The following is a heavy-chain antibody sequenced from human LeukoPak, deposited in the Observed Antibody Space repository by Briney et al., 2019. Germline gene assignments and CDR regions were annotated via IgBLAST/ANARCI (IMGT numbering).Heavy chain of an antibody. CDR1: GYTFTSYG. V-gene: IGHV1-18*01. Sequence: ASVKVSCKASGYTFTSYGISWVRQAPGQGLEWMGWISAYNGNTNYAQKLQGRVTMTTDRSTSTAYMELRSLRSDDTAVYYCARGPYSSGWYFTTADYYYMDVWGKGTTVTISS. CDR3: ARGPYSSGWYFTTADYYYMDV. D-gene: IGHD6-19*01. CDR2: ISAYNGNT. J-gene: IGHJ6*03.